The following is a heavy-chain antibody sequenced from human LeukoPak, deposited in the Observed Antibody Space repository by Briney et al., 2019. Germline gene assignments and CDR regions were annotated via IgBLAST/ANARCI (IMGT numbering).Heavy chain of an antibody. D-gene: IGHD3/OR15-3a*01. CDR3: ARAFGLTDY. J-gene: IGHJ4*02. Sequence: PGGSLRLSCAASGFSLTTYEMNWVRQAPGKGLEWVSYISSSSSTIYYADSVKGRFTISRDNAKNSLYLQMNSLRDEDTAVYYCARAFGLTDYWGQGTLVTVSS. CDR2: ISSSSSTI. V-gene: IGHV3-48*03. CDR1: GFSLTTYE.